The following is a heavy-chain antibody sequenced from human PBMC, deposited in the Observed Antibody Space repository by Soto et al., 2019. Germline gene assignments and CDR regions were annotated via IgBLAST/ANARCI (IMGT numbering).Heavy chain of an antibody. Sequence: ASVKVSCKASGGTFSSYAISWVRQAPGQGLEWMGGIIPIFGTANYAQKFQGRVTITADESTSTAYMELSSLRSEDTAVYYCARGVVGAKDYYYGMDVWGQGTTVTVSS. V-gene: IGHV1-69*13. CDR1: GGTFSSYA. J-gene: IGHJ6*02. CDR2: IIPIFGTA. D-gene: IGHD1-26*01. CDR3: ARGVVGAKDYYYGMDV.